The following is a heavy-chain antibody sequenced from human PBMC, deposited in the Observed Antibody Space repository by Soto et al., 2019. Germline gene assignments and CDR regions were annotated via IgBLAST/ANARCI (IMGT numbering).Heavy chain of an antibody. D-gene: IGHD6-19*01. J-gene: IGHJ6*02. CDR3: AKHQREISSGLDV. Sequence: PGGSLRLSCAASGFTFSSYGMHWVRQAPGKGLEWVAVISYDGSNKYYADSVKGRFTISRDNSKNTLYLQMNSLRAEDTAVYYCAKHQREISSGLDVWGQGTTVTVSS. CDR1: GFTFSSYG. V-gene: IGHV3-30*18. CDR2: ISYDGSNK.